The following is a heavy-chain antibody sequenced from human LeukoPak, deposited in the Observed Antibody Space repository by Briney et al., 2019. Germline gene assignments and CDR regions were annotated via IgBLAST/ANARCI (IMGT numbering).Heavy chain of an antibody. CDR3: ARAVYDYVWGPHWFDP. CDR1: GGSISSSSYY. D-gene: IGHD3-16*01. CDR2: IYYSGST. J-gene: IGHJ5*02. Sequence: KPSETLSLTCTVSGGSISSSSYYWGWIRQPPGKGLEWIGSIYYSGSTYYNPSLKSRVTISVDTSKNQFSLKLSSVTAADTAVYYCARAVYDYVWGPHWFDPWGQGTLVTVSS. V-gene: IGHV4-39*07.